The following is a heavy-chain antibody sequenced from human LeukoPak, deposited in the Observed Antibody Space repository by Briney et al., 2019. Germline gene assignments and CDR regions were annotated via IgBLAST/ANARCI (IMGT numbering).Heavy chain of an antibody. D-gene: IGHD2-2*01. Sequence: GGSLRLSCGASGFTFSSYAMSWVRQAPGKGLEWVSAISGSGGSTYYADSVKGRFTISRDNSKNTLYLQMNSLRAEDTAVYYCAPIVVVPAGIDYWGQGTLVTVSS. V-gene: IGHV3-23*01. CDR2: ISGSGGST. CDR3: APIVVVPAGIDY. J-gene: IGHJ4*02. CDR1: GFTFSSYA.